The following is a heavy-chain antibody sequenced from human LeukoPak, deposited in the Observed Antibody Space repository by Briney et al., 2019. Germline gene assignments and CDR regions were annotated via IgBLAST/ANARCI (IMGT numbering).Heavy chain of an antibody. CDR1: GYSISSGYY. D-gene: IGHD3-16*01. CDR2: IYHSGST. Sequence: SETLSLTCTVSGYSISSGYYWGWIRQPPGKGLEWIGSIYHSGSTNYNPSLKSRVTISVDTSKNQFSLNLSSATAADTAVYYCARVGDYYYYYMDVWGKGTTVTVSS. J-gene: IGHJ6*03. CDR3: ARVGDYYYYYMDV. V-gene: IGHV4-38-2*02.